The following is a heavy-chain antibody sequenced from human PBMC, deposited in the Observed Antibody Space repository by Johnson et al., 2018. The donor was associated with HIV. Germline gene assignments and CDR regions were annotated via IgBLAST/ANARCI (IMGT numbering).Heavy chain of an antibody. CDR3: TTMSALWFGDIHVFGDGFDI. CDR1: GFTFSNAW. Sequence: MLLVESGGGSVKSGGSLRVSCAASGFTFSNAWMSWVRQAPGKGLEWVGRVKSKTDGGKIDYAAAVKGRFIISRDDSKTTLYLQMNGLKTEDTAMYYCTTMSALWFGDIHVFGDGFDIWGQGTMVTVSS. D-gene: IGHD3-10*01. CDR2: VKSKTDGGKI. J-gene: IGHJ3*02. V-gene: IGHV3-15*01.